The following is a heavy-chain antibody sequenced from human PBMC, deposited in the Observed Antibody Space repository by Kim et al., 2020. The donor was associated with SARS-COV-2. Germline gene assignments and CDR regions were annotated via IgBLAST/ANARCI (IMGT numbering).Heavy chain of an antibody. Sequence: GGSLRLSCAASGFTFRNYAIHWVRQAPGKGPEWLSVISYDGTNKYYADSVRGRFTISRDNSKDTLYLQINSLRIDDTGLYFCATDLAQCLASRYFYGMDV. CDR2: ISYDGTNK. V-gene: IGHV3-30-3*01. CDR1: GFTFRNYA. D-gene: IGHD6-19*01. CDR3: ATDLAQCLASRYFYGMDV. J-gene: IGHJ6*01.